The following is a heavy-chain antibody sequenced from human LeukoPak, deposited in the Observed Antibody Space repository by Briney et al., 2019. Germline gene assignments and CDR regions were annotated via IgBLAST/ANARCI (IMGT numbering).Heavy chain of an antibody. Sequence: ASVKVSCKASGGTFSSYAISWVRQAPGQGLEWMGGIIPIFGTANYAQKFQGRVTITADESTSTAYMELSSLRSEDTAVFYCAIGGYNWNYGDYYYYMDVWGKGTTVTVSS. J-gene: IGHJ6*03. V-gene: IGHV1-69*13. D-gene: IGHD1-7*01. CDR3: AIGGYNWNYGDYYYYMDV. CDR1: GGTFSSYA. CDR2: IIPIFGTA.